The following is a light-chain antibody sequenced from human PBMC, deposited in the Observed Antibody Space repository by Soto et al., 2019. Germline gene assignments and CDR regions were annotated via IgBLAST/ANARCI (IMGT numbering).Light chain of an antibody. J-gene: IGKJ1*01. CDR3: QQYNSWPPWT. CDR1: QSVSSN. CDR2: GAS. V-gene: IGKV3-15*01. Sequence: EIVMTQSPATLSVSPGERATLSCRASQSVSSNLACYQQKPGQAPRLLIYGASTRATGIPARFSGSGSGTEFTLTISSLQSEDFAVYYCQQYNSWPPWTFGQGTKVEIK.